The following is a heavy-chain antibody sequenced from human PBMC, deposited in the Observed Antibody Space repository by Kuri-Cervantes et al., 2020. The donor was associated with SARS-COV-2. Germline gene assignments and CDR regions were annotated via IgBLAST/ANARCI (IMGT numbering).Heavy chain of an antibody. CDR3: TRGSIVGRRGIFDF. CDR2: MYSGRST. D-gene: IGHD6-6*01. V-gene: IGHV3-53*01. J-gene: IGHJ4*02. CDR1: GITVSTNY. Sequence: GESLKISCAASGITVSTNYMNWVRQAPGKWLEWLSVMYSGRSTYYADSVKGRFTISRDTSKNTVYLQMNSLRGDDTAVYYCTRGSIVGRRGIFDFWGQGTVVTVSS.